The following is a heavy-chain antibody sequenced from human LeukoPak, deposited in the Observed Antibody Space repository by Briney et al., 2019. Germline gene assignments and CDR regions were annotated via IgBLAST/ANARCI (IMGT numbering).Heavy chain of an antibody. J-gene: IGHJ4*02. CDR1: GDSSRSRSYC. CDR2: IYNSGST. D-gene: IGHD6-19*01. Sequence: PSETLSLTCTVSGDSSRSRSYCWGWIRQPPGKGLEWIRSIYNSGSTYYSPSLKSRVTMSVDTSTHQFSLELSSVTAADTAVYYCARHIQWLSSYYFDYWGPGILVTVSS. CDR3: ARHIQWLSSYYFDY. V-gene: IGHV4-39*01.